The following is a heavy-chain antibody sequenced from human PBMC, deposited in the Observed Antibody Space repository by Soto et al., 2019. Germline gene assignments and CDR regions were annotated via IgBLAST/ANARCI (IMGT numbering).Heavy chain of an antibody. V-gene: IGHV4-39*01. CDR2: IDNGGNT. CDR3: VKRSLLMAPT. Sequence: SETLSHTCTVSGRTFNINADFWYLAWIRQPPGKGLEWIGSIDNGGNTHYNAPLKSRVIISADTSKNQFSLSLNSVTAADTAVYYCVKRSLLMAPTWGQGIQVTVSS. CDR1: GRTFNINADF. D-gene: IGHD1-26*01. J-gene: IGHJ4*02.